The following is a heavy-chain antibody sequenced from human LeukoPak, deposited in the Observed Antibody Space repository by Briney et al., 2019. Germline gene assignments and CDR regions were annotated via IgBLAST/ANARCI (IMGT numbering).Heavy chain of an antibody. D-gene: IGHD3-3*01. V-gene: IGHV1-18*01. J-gene: IGHJ4*02. CDR3: ARAPSYARYYDFWSGYYYFDY. CDR1: GYTFTSYG. Sequence: ASVKVSCKASGYTFTSYGISWVRQAPGQGLEWMGWISAYNGNTNYAQKLQGRVTMTTDTSTSTAYMELRCLRSDDTAVYYCARAPSYARYYDFWSGYYYFDYWGQGTLVNVSS. CDR2: ISAYNGNT.